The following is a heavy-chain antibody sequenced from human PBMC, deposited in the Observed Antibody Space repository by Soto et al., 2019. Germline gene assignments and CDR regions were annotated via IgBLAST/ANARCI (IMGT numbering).Heavy chain of an antibody. D-gene: IGHD3-10*01. CDR2: ISAVTSAI. CDR3: ARYVVGRGKDAPGY. J-gene: IGHJ4*02. V-gene: IGHV3-23*01. Sequence: EVQLLESGGGLVQPGGSLRLSCAASGFIFSNYAMSWVRQAPGKGLEWVSSISAVTSAINYADPVRGRFTMSRDNSENKAYLQMNSLRVEDTAIYYCARYVVGRGKDAPGYWGQGTLVTVSS. CDR1: GFIFSNYA.